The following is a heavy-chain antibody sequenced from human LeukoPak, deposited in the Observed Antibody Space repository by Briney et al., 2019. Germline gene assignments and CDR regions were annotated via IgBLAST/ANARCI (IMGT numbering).Heavy chain of an antibody. Sequence: ASVKVSCKASGYTFTGYYLHWVRQAPGQGLEWMGWINPNSGGTVYAQKSKGRVTMTRDTSISTAYMELSGLRPDDTAIYYCVSYYHGSGSYYNDAFDVWGQGTMVTVSS. CDR2: INPNSGGT. CDR3: VSYYHGSGSYYNDAFDV. V-gene: IGHV1-2*02. J-gene: IGHJ3*01. D-gene: IGHD3-10*01. CDR1: GYTFTGYY.